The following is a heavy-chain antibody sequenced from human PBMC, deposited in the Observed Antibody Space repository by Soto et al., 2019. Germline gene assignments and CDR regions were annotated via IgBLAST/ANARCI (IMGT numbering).Heavy chain of an antibody. D-gene: IGHD2-2*01. Sequence: HWGSLRLSCVASGFTFSAYYMTWIRQAPGKGLEWVSYIGSSGSPIYHADSVKGRFTISRDNAKNSLFLQMNSLRAEDTAVYYCARESSSTSANWFDPWGQGTLVTVSS. V-gene: IGHV3-11*01. CDR3: ARESSSTSANWFDP. CDR1: GFTFSAYY. CDR2: IGSSGSPI. J-gene: IGHJ5*02.